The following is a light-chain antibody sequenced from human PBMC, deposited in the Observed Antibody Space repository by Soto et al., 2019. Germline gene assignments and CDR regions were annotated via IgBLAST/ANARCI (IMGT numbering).Light chain of an antibody. CDR3: QQYDRFPYT. CDR2: KAS. Sequence: DIQMTQSPSTLSASIGDTVIITCRASQSINSWLAWYQQKPGKAPKLLIHKASTLESGVPSRFSGSESGTEFTLTIRSLQPDDFATFYCQQYDRFPYTFGQGTKLESK. V-gene: IGKV1-5*03. J-gene: IGKJ2*01. CDR1: QSINSW.